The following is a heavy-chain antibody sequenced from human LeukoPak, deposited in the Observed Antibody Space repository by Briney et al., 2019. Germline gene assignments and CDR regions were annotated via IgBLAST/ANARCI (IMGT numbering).Heavy chain of an antibody. V-gene: IGHV1-2*02. CDR1: GYTFTGYY. D-gene: IGHD2-2*01. CDR3: ARDIIVVPADNYYYYGMDV. Sequence: ASVTVSCKASGYTFTGYYMHWVRQAPGQGLEWMGWINPNSGGTNYAQKFQGRVTMTRDTSISTAYMELSRLRSDDTAVYYCARDIIVVPADNYYYYGMDVWGQGTTATVSS. J-gene: IGHJ6*02. CDR2: INPNSGGT.